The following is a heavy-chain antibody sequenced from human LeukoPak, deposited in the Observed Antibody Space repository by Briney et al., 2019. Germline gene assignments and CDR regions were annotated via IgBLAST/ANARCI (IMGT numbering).Heavy chain of an antibody. Sequence: ASVKVSCKASGGTFSSYAISWVRQAPGQGLEWMGWISAYNGNTNYAQKLQGRVTMTTDTSTSTAYMELRSLRSDDTAVYYCAREVDTQGGGWFDPRGQGTLVTVSS. CDR3: AREVDTQGGGWFDP. J-gene: IGHJ5*02. CDR2: ISAYNGNT. CDR1: GGTFSSYA. V-gene: IGHV1-18*01. D-gene: IGHD2-15*01.